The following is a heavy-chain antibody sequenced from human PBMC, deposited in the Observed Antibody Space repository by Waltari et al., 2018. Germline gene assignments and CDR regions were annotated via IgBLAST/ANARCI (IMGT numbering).Heavy chain of an antibody. V-gene: IGHV3-30*15. CDR1: GVTFGHYA. J-gene: IGHJ4*02. CDR3: AGPWGYYSDDGHYLDY. D-gene: IGHD3-22*01. CDR2: LSSDSVNK. Sequence: QVQLVESGGGVVQPGTSLRLSCTVSGVTFGHYAMHWVRQAPGKVLELFAILSSDSVNKFYADALNGRFTISRDNSKKPMYLEMSALTLEDTAVYYCAGPWGYYSDDGHYLDYWGPSTQVFVSP.